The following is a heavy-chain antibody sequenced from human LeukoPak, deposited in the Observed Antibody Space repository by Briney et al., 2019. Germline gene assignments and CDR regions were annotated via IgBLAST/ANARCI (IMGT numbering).Heavy chain of an antibody. V-gene: IGHV1-2*02. Sequence: ASVKVSCKASGYTFTGYYMHWVRQAPGQGLEWMGWINPNSGGTNYAQKLRGRVTMTRDTSISTAYMELSRLRSDDTAVYYCARGDVDTAMVTDYWGQGTLVTVSS. J-gene: IGHJ4*02. CDR2: INPNSGGT. D-gene: IGHD5-18*01. CDR3: ARGDVDTAMVTDY. CDR1: GYTFTGYY.